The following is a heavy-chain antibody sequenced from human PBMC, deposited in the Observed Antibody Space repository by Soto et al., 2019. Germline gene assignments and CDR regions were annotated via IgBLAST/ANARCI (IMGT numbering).Heavy chain of an antibody. J-gene: IGHJ4*02. CDR1: GYTFSSYG. V-gene: IGHV1-18*01. D-gene: IGHD6-13*01. CDR2: ISAYNGNT. Sequence: ASVKVSCKASGYTFSSYGISWVRQAPGQGLEWMGWISAYNGNTNYAQNLQGRVTMTTDTSTSTAYMELRSLRSDDTAVYYCARSIAAAVDFDYWGQGTLVTVSS. CDR3: ARSIAAAVDFDY.